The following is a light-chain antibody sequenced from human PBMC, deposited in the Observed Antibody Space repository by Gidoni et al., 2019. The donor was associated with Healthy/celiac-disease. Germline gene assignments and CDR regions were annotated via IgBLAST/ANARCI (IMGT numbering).Light chain of an antibody. J-gene: IGKJ2*01. Sequence: EIVLTQSPATLSLSPGERATLSCRASQSVSSYLAWYQQKPGQAPRLLIYDASNRATGIPARFSGSGSGKDFNLTISSLEPEDFAVYYCQQRSNWPQNFGQGTKLEIK. V-gene: IGKV3-11*01. CDR3: QQRSNWPQN. CDR1: QSVSSY. CDR2: DAS.